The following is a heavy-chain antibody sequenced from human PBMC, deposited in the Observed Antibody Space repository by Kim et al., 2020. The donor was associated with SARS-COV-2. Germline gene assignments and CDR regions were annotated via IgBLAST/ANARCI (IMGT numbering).Heavy chain of an antibody. Sequence: GGSLRLSCSASGFTFSSYCMSWVRQAPGKGLEWVANIKQDGSEKYYVDSVKGRFTISRDNAKNSLYLQMNSLRAEDTDVYYCARDFVRSGWYYFDYWGQGTLVTVSS. V-gene: IGHV3-7*01. J-gene: IGHJ4*02. D-gene: IGHD6-19*01. CDR3: ARDFVRSGWYYFDY. CDR1: GFTFSSYC. CDR2: IKQDGSEK.